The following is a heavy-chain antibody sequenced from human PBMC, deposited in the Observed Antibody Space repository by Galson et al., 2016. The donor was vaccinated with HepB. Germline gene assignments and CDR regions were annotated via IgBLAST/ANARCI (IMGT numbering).Heavy chain of an antibody. CDR2: IYYTGSS. V-gene: IGHV4-31*01. CDR1: GGSVSSGGYY. D-gene: IGHD2-15*01. CDR3: ARGGGYCYGTICPSPHDAFDI. Sequence: TLSLTCTVSGGSVSSGGYYWSWIRQHPGKGLEWLGYIYYTGSSYYNPSLKSQITISLDTSKNHFSLKVNSVTAADTAVYYRARGGGYCYGTICPSPHDAFDIWGQGTMVTVSS. J-gene: IGHJ3*02.